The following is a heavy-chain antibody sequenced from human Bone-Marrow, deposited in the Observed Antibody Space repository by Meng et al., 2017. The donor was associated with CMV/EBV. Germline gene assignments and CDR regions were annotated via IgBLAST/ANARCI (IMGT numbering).Heavy chain of an antibody. CDR3: ARDPITITIFVVVIIGGWFDP. J-gene: IGHJ5*02. D-gene: IGHD3-3*01. Sequence: ASVKVSCKASGYTFTSYDINWVRQATGQGLEWMGIINPSGGSTSYAQKFQGRVTMTRDTSTSTVYMELSSLRSEDTAVYYCARDPITITIFVVVIIGGWFDPWGQGTLVTVSS. CDR2: INPSGGST. CDR1: GYTFTSYD. V-gene: IGHV1-46*01.